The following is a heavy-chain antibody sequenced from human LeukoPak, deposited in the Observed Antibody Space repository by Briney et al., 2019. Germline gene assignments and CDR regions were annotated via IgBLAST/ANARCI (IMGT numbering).Heavy chain of an antibody. V-gene: IGHV4-34*01. J-gene: IGHJ4*02. CDR3: ARDAPFLDY. CDR2: INHSGST. D-gene: IGHD2-2*01. Sequence: SETLSLACAVYGGSFSGYYWSWIRQPPGKGLEWIGEINHSGSTNYNPSLKSRVTISVDTSKNQFSLKLSSVTAADTAVYYCARDAPFLDYWGQGTLVTVSS. CDR1: GGSFSGYY.